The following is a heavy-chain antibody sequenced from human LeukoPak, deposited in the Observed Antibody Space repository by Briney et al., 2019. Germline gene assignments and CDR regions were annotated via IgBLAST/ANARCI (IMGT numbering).Heavy chain of an antibody. J-gene: IGHJ4*02. V-gene: IGHV1-8*01. CDR1: GYTFTSYD. D-gene: IGHD3-10*01. CDR3: ARGSSHMARGVIIKNPIDY. CDR2: MNPNSGNT. Sequence: GASVKVSCKASGYTFTSYDINWVRQATGQGLEWMGWMNPNSGNTGYAQKFQGRVTMTRNTSISTAYMELSSLRSEDTAVYYCARGSSHMARGVIIKNPIDYWGQGTLVTVSS.